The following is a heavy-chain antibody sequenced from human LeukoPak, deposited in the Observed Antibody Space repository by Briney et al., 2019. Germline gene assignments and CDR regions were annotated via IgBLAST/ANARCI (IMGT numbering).Heavy chain of an antibody. V-gene: IGHV4-34*01. CDR2: INHSGST. CDR3: ARVMTTVATRGYFDL. Sequence: SETLSLTCAVYGGSFSGYYWSWICQPPGKGLEWIGEINHSGSTNYNPSLKSRVTISVDTAKNQFSLKLSSVTAADTAVYYCARVMTTVATRGYFDLWGRGTLVTVSS. CDR1: GGSFSGYY. J-gene: IGHJ2*01. D-gene: IGHD4-23*01.